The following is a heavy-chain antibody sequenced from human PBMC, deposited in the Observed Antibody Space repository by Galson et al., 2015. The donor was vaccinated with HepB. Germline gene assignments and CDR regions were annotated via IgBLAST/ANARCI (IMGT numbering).Heavy chain of an antibody. Sequence: SLRLSCAASGFTFSNSGMHWVRQAPGKGLEWVSLIWFDGSNKYYGDSVKGRFSISRDNSKKMLYLQMNSLGAEDTAVYYCARGISAGDLRPGYFDLWGRGTLVTVSS. J-gene: IGHJ2*01. CDR1: GFTFSNSG. CDR3: ARGISAGDLRPGYFDL. D-gene: IGHD7-27*01. V-gene: IGHV3-33*08. CDR2: IWFDGSNK.